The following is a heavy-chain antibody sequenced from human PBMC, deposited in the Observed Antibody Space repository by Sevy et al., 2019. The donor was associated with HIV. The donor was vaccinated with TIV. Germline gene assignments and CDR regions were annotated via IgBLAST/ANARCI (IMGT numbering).Heavy chain of an antibody. Sequence: GGSLRLSCAASGFAFYDYSMSWIRQAPGKGLEWVATLSFGCGKINYADSVKGRFTISRDNSKNSFYLQMDNLRVEDKGLLYWAGEGCTWPHDYWGQGTRVTVSS. CDR2: LSFGCGKI. CDR1: GFAFYDYS. CDR3: AGEGCTWPHDY. J-gene: IGHJ4*02. D-gene: IGHD2-8*01. V-gene: IGHV3-23*01.